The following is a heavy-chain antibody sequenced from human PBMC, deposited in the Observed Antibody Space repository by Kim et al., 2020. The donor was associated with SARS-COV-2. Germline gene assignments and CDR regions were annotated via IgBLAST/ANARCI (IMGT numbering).Heavy chain of an antibody. CDR3: AKSGHGSSWPRAVHY. CDR2: ISGSGGST. V-gene: IGHV3-23*01. Sequence: GGSLRLSCAASGFTFSSYAMSWVRQAPGKGLEWVSAISGSGGSTYYADSVKGRFTISRDNSKNTLYLQMNSLRAEDTAVYYCAKSGHGSSWPRAVHYWGQGTLVTVSS. J-gene: IGHJ4*02. D-gene: IGHD6-13*01. CDR1: GFTFSSYA.